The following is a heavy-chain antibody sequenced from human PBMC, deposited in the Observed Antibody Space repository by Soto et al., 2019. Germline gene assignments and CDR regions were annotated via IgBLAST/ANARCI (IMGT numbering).Heavy chain of an antibody. Sequence: QVQLVESGGGVVQPGRSLRLSCAASGFTFSSYGMHWVRQAPGKGLEWVAVIWYDGSNKYYADSMKGRFTISRDNSKNRRYLQMTSWGAEDRVFFYCGGGGDFDYWGQGTLVTVSS. J-gene: IGHJ4*02. CDR3: GGGGDFDY. CDR1: GFTFSSYG. CDR2: IWYDGSNK. V-gene: IGHV3-33*01. D-gene: IGHD3-16*01.